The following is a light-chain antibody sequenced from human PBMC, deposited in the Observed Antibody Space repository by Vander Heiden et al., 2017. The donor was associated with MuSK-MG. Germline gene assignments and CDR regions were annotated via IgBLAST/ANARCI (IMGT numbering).Light chain of an antibody. J-gene: IGKJ3*01. V-gene: IGKV3-11*01. CDR3: QQRSNCLFT. Sequence: EIVFTQSPATLSLSPGERATLSCRARQSVSSYLDWYQQKPGQAPRLLIYDASNRDTGIPARFSGSGSGTDFTLTISSLEPEDFAVYYCQQRSNCLFTFGHGTKVDIK. CDR1: QSVSSY. CDR2: DAS.